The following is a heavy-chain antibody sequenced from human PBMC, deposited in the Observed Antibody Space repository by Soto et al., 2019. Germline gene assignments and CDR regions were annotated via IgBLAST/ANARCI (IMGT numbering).Heavy chain of an antibody. Sequence: GGSLRLSCAASGFTFSSYAMHWVRQAPGKGLEWVAVISYDGSNKYYADSVKGRFTISRDNSKNTLYLQMNSLRAEDTAVYYCARESITMIPEVFDYWGQGTLVTVSS. V-gene: IGHV3-30-3*01. CDR3: ARESITMIPEVFDY. D-gene: IGHD3-22*01. J-gene: IGHJ4*02. CDR2: ISYDGSNK. CDR1: GFTFSSYA.